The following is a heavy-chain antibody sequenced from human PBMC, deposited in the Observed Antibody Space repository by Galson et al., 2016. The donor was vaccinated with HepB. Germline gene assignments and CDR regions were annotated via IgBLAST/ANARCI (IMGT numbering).Heavy chain of an antibody. V-gene: IGHV3-53*01. CDR2: IYTGGST. Sequence: SLRLSCAASGFSVSSNFVGWVRQSPGKGLEWVSVIYTGGSTYYADSVKGRFTISRDNSKNMLYLQMNSLRAEDTAVYYCARAIAAAGNSDYWGQGTLVTVSS. CDR1: GFSVSSNF. D-gene: IGHD6-13*01. J-gene: IGHJ4*02. CDR3: ARAIAAAGNSDY.